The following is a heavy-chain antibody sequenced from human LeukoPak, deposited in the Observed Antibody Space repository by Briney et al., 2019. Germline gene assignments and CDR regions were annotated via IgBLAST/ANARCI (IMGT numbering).Heavy chain of an antibody. V-gene: IGHV4-34*01. J-gene: IGHJ4*02. CDR3: AGRIFGDYLSH. CDR2: IDPSGNT. Sequence: SETLSLTCAVYGGSFSGYYWNWIRQPPGKGLEWIGEIDPSGNTQYNPSPKSRVTMSLDTSMNQFSLILRSVTAADTAMYFCAGRIFGDYLSHWGQGTLVTVSS. CDR1: GGSFSGYY. D-gene: IGHD4-17*01.